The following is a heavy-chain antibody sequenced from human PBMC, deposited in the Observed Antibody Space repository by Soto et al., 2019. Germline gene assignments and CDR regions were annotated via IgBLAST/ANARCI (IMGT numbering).Heavy chain of an antibody. CDR1: GGSISSYY. J-gene: IGHJ6*03. D-gene: IGHD6-13*01. CDR3: ARHSSSWFHYYYYYMDV. CDR2: IYYSGST. Sequence: SETLSLTCTVSGGSISSYYWSWIRQPPGKGLEWIGYIYYSGSTNYNPSLKSRVTISVDTSKNQFSLKLSSVTAADTAVYYCARHSSSWFHYYYYYMDVWGKGTTVTVSS. V-gene: IGHV4-59*08.